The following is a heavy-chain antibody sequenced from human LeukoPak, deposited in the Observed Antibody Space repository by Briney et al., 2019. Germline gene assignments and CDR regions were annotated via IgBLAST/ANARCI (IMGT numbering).Heavy chain of an antibody. CDR1: GYSISSGYY. Sequence: TSETLSLTCAVSGYSISSGYYWGWIRQPPGKGLEWIGGIYHSGSTYYNPSLKSRVTISVDTSKNQFSLKLSSVTAADTAVYYCAREQAGQLGYWGQGTLVTVSS. V-gene: IGHV4-38-2*02. J-gene: IGHJ4*02. CDR2: IYHSGST. D-gene: IGHD6-6*01. CDR3: AREQAGQLGY.